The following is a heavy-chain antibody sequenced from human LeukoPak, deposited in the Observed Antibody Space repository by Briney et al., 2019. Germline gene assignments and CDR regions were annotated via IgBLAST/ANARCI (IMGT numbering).Heavy chain of an antibody. J-gene: IGHJ4*02. Sequence: GESLKISCKGSGYSFTSYWIAWVRQMPGKGLEWMWIIYPGDSETTYSPSFQGQVTISADKSITTTNLQWSSLKASDTAMYYCARGRGYCSSSSCYDFDYWGQGTLVTVPS. V-gene: IGHV5-51*01. CDR2: IYPGDSET. CDR1: GYSFTSYW. D-gene: IGHD2-2*01. CDR3: ARGRGYCSSSSCYDFDY.